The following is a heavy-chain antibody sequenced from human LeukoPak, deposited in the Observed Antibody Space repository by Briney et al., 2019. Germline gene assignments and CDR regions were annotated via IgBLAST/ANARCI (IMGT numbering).Heavy chain of an antibody. V-gene: IGHV4-30-2*01. D-gene: IGHD6-6*01. J-gene: IGHJ4*02. CDR3: ARKYSSSPSPFDY. CDR2: IYHSGST. CDR1: GGSISSGGYY. Sequence: SQTLSLTCTVSGGSISSGGYYWSWIQQPPGKGLEWIGYIYHSGSTYYNPSLKSRVTISVDRSKNQFSLKLSSVTAADTAVYYCARKYSSSPSPFDYWGQGTLVTVSS.